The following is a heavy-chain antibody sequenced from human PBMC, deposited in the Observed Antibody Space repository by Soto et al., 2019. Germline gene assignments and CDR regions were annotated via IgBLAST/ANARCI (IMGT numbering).Heavy chain of an antibody. CDR1: GFTVSGNY. CDR3: ARDHLPVAFDI. J-gene: IGHJ3*02. Sequence: AGGSLRLSCAASGFTVSGNYMSWVRQAPGKGLEWVSVIYSGGSTYYADSVKGRFTISRDNSKNTLYLQMNSLKAEDTAVYYCARDHLPVAFDIWGQGTMVTVSS. CDR2: IYSGGST. V-gene: IGHV3-53*01.